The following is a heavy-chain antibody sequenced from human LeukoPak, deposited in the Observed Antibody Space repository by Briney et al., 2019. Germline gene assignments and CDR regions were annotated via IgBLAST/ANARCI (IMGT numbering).Heavy chain of an antibody. CDR2: IYYSGST. CDR1: GGSISSGGYY. Sequence: SETLSLTCTVSGGSISSGGYYWSWIRQHPGKGLEWIGYIYYSGSTYYNPSLKSRISISADTSKNQFSLKLSSATATDTAVYYCVRGADVWGQGTTVTVSS. CDR3: VRGADV. V-gene: IGHV4-30-4*08. J-gene: IGHJ6*02.